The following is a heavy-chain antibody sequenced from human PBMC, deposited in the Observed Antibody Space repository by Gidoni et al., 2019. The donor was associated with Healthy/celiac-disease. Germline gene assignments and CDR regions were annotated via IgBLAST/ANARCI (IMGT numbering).Heavy chain of an antibody. CDR3: ARRNTYYYDSSGYHVWFDP. CDR2: IYYSGST. D-gene: IGHD3-22*01. Sequence: QLQLQESGPGLVKPSETLSLTCTVSGGSISSSSYYWGWIRQPPGKGLEWIGSIYYSGSTYYNPSLKSRVTISVDTSKNQFSLKLSSVTAADTAVYYCARRNTYYYDSSGYHVWFDPWGQGTLVTVSS. J-gene: IGHJ5*02. V-gene: IGHV4-39*01. CDR1: GGSISSSSYY.